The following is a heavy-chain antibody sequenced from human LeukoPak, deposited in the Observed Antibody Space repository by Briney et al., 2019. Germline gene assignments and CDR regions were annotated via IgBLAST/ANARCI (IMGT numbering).Heavy chain of an antibody. J-gene: IGHJ4*02. CDR1: GFTFSSYG. D-gene: IGHD6-19*01. CDR3: AKYQRQWLPKGGFDY. V-gene: IGHV3-30*18. CDR2: ISYDGNNK. Sequence: TGGSLRLSCAASGFTFSSYGMHCVRQAPGKGLEWVAVISYDGNNKYYADSVKGRFTISRDNSKNTLYLQMDNLRAEDTAVYYCAKYQRQWLPKGGFDYWGQGTLVTVSS.